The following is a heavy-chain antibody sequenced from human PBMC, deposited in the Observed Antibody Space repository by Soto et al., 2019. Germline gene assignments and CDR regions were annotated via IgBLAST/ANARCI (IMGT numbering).Heavy chain of an antibody. V-gene: IGHV3-23*01. D-gene: IGHD1-1*01. CDR3: AKDWTHLDY. Sequence: EVQLLESGGNLVQPGGSLRLSCEASGFIFSYYAMSWVRQAPGKGLEWVALICGSQETSYYADSVRGRFTISRDDSKNTLYLQMNILQVEDTTVYYCAKDWTHLDYWGQGTVVTVSS. J-gene: IGHJ4*02. CDR1: GFIFSYYA. CDR2: ICGSQETS.